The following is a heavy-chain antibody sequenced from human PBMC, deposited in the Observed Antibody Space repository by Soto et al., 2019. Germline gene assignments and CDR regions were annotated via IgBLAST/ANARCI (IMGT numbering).Heavy chain of an antibody. CDR3: AAGLYYYYRMDV. J-gene: IGHJ6*02. D-gene: IGHD3-22*01. Sequence: SVKVSCKASGFTSTSSAVQWVRQARGQRLEWIGWIVVGSGNTNYAQKFQERVTITRDMSTSTAYMELSSLRSEDTAVYYCAAGLYYYYRMDVWGQGTTVTVSS. V-gene: IGHV1-58*01. CDR1: GFTSTSSA. CDR2: IVVGSGNT.